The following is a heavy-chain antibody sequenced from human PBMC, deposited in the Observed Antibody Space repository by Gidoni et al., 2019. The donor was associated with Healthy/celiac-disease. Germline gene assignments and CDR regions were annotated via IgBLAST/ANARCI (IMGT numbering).Heavy chain of an antibody. Sequence: QVQLVQSGAEVTKPGVSVKVYCKASGYSFTSYYMHWVRQAPGQGLEWMGIINPSGGSTSYAQKFQGRVTMTRDTSTSTVYMELSSLRSEDTAVYYCARDLAVAGTRSAFDIWGQGTMVTVSS. J-gene: IGHJ3*02. D-gene: IGHD6-19*01. CDR1: GYSFTSYY. V-gene: IGHV1-46*01. CDR2: INPSGGST. CDR3: ARDLAVAGTRSAFDI.